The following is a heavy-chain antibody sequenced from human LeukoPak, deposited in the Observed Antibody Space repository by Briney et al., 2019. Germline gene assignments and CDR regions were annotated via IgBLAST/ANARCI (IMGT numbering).Heavy chain of an antibody. CDR2: IRPDGSDK. J-gene: IGHJ4*02. V-gene: IGHV3-30*02. CDR1: GFIFSTYG. Sequence: GGSLRLSCAASGFIFSTYGMHWVRQAPGKGLEWMAFIRPDGSDKYYAGSVKGRFTISRDNSKNTLYLQMNSLRAEDTAVYYCGKHDSSSKYWGQGTLVTVSS. D-gene: IGHD3-22*01. CDR3: GKHDSSSKY.